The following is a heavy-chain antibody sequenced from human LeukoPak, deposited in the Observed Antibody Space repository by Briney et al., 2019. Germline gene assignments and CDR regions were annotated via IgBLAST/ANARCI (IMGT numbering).Heavy chain of an antibody. CDR3: ARETGDLHY. CDR2: ISSSSSTI. Sequence: PGGSLRLSCAASGFTFSSYSMNWVRQAPGKGLEWVSYISSSSSTIYYADSVKGRFTISRDNAKNSLYLQMNSLRAEDTAVYYCARETGDLHYWGQGTLVTVSS. V-gene: IGHV3-48*04. D-gene: IGHD7-27*01. J-gene: IGHJ4*02. CDR1: GFTFSSYS.